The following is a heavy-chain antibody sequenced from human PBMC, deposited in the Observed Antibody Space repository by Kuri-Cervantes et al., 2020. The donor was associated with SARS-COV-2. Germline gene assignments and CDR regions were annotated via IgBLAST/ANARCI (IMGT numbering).Heavy chain of an antibody. CDR1: GFKFSRTD. V-gene: IGHV3-30*18. CDR3: AKDGAGAHDF. D-gene: IGHD4/OR15-4a*01. J-gene: IGHJ4*02. CDR2: ISYDGNNK. Sequence: GGSLRLSCAASGFKFSRTDMHWVRQAPGKGLEWVAFISYDGNNKKCIASGKGRFTISRDNSQNKLYLQMRSLRSEDTATYYCAKDGAGAHDFWGQGTLVTVSS.